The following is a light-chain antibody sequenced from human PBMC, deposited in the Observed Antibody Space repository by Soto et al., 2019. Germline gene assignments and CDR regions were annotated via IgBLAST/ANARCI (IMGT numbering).Light chain of an antibody. Sequence: SVLTQPASVSGSPGQSITISSTGTISDVGGYNYVSWYQQHPGKAPKLMIYDVSNRPSGVSNRFSGSKSGNTASLIISGLQAEDEADYYCSSYTSSSTLLFGTGTKVTVL. CDR1: ISDVGGYNY. CDR2: DVS. J-gene: IGLJ1*01. V-gene: IGLV2-14*01. CDR3: SSYTSSSTLL.